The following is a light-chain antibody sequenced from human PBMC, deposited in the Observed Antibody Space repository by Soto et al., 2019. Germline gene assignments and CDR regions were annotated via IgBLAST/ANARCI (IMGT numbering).Light chain of an antibody. Sequence: EIVLTQSPATLSLSPGARATLSCRASQSVSSYLAWYQQKPGQAPRLLIYDASNRATGIPARFSGSGSGTDFTLTISSLEPEDFAVYYCQQRSNWRGTFGPGTKVDIK. V-gene: IGKV3-11*01. CDR2: DAS. CDR1: QSVSSY. CDR3: QQRSNWRGT. J-gene: IGKJ3*01.